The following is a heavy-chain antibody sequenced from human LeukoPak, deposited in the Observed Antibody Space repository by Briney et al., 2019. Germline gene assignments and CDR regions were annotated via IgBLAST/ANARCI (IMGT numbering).Heavy chain of an antibody. D-gene: IGHD3-9*01. V-gene: IGHV5-51*01. CDR1: GYIFTSYW. J-gene: IGHJ4*02. Sequence: GESLKISCQGSGYIFTSYWIGWVRQLPGKGLEWMGIIYPGDSDTRYSPSFQGQVTISADKSISTAYLQWSSLKASDTAMYYCARAYDISTGYYPLWGQGTLVTVSS. CDR3: ARAYDISTGYYPL. CDR2: IYPGDSDT.